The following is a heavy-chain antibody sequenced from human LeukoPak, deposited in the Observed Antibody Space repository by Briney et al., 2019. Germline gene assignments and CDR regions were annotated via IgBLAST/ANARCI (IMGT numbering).Heavy chain of an antibody. D-gene: IGHD3-10*01. Sequence: GGSLRLSCAASGFTFSSYAMSWGRHAPGKGLEWVSAISGSGGSTYYADSVEGRFTISRDNSKNTLYLQMNSLRAEDTAVYYCARDRTRGVLHYWGQGTLVTVSS. V-gene: IGHV3-23*01. CDR2: ISGSGGST. CDR3: ARDRTRGVLHY. J-gene: IGHJ4*02. CDR1: GFTFSSYA.